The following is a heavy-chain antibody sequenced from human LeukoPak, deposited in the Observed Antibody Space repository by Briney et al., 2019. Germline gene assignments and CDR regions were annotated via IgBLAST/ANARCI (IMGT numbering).Heavy chain of an antibody. CDR3: VRGDRYFFDY. CDR1: GFRFSSYE. Sequence: PGGSLRLSCAASGFRFSSYEMNWVRQAPGRGLEWVSYIGNTGRTIYYVDSVKGRFTVSRDNAKNSLYLQMNSLRAEDTAICYCVRGDRYFFDYWGQGTLVAVSS. V-gene: IGHV3-48*03. D-gene: IGHD1-14*01. J-gene: IGHJ4*02. CDR2: IGNTGRTI.